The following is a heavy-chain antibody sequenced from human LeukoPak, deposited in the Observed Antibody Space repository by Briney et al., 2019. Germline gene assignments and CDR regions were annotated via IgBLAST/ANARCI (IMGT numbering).Heavy chain of an antibody. D-gene: IGHD1-14*01. J-gene: IGHJ5*02. CDR1: GDSFSGYY. CDR3: ARHRPGPFDP. Sequence: SETLSLTCNVSGDSFSGYYWTWIRQPAGKGLEWIGRIYTSGSTNYNPSLKSRVTISVDTSKNQFSLKLSSVTAADTAVYYCARHRPGPFDPWGQGTLVTVSS. V-gene: IGHV4-4*07. CDR2: IYTSGST.